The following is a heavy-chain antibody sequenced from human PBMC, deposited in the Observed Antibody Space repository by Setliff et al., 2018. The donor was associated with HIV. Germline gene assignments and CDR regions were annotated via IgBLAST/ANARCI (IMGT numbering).Heavy chain of an antibody. CDR2: IYYSGTT. D-gene: IGHD6-6*01. Sequence: PSETLSLTCTVSGGSISNQYWSWIRQPQGKGLEWIGYIYYSGTTHYNPSLKSRVAMSVDTSKNQFSLDLTSVTPADTAVYYCARLRVSSSSQTFDHWGQGIFVTVSS. CDR3: ARLRVSSSSQTFDH. V-gene: IGHV4-59*11. J-gene: IGHJ4*02. CDR1: GGSISNQY.